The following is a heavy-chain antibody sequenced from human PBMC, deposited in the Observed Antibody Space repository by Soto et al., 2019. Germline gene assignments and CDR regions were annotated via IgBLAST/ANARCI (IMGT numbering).Heavy chain of an antibody. CDR2: IDKVGTDS. D-gene: IGHD3-10*01. J-gene: IGHJ6*03. CDR3: ARGWFGPDV. V-gene: IGHV3-74*01. CDR1: EFTFSGRS. Sequence: EVQLVESGGGLVQPGGSLRLSCAASEFTFSGRSVHWVRQAPGKGLEWVSGIDKVGTDSTYADYVKGRFTSSRDNAKNTVYLQMNSLRVEDTAVYYCARGWFGPDVWGKGTTVTVSS.